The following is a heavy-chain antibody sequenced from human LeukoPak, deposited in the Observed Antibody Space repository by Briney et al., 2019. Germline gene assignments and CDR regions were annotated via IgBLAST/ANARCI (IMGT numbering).Heavy chain of an antibody. V-gene: IGHV3-23*01. CDR3: AKGGIAVASTSYYYYMDV. D-gene: IGHD6-19*01. CDR2: ISGSGGTT. J-gene: IGHJ6*03. Sequence: GGSLRLSCAASGFTFSSFGMSWVRQAPGKGLEWVAAISGSGGTTHYADSVKCRFTISRDNSKNTLYLQMNSLRAEDTAVYYCAKGGIAVASTSYYYYMDVWGKGTTVTSSS. CDR1: GFTFSSFG.